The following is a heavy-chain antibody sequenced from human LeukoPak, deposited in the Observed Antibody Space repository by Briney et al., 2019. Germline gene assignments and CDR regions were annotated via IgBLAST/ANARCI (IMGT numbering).Heavy chain of an antibody. J-gene: IGHJ4*02. Sequence: GGSLRLSCSASGFTLSRDTVHWVRQAPGKGLEYVSSITDNGGRTWYADSVKGRFTISRDNSKNTVYLQMSSLRAEDTAVYYCVKDLSGTYSFDDWGLGTLVSVSS. CDR1: GFTLSRDT. V-gene: IGHV3-64D*06. D-gene: IGHD3-10*01. CDR3: VKDLSGTYSFDD. CDR2: ITDNGGRT.